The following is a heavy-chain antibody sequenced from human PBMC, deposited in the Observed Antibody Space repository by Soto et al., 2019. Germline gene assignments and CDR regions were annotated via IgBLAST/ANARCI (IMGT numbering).Heavy chain of an antibody. D-gene: IGHD3-22*01. CDR2: ISSSSSYI. V-gene: IGHV3-21*01. Sequence: KPGGSLRLSCAASGFTFSSYSMNWVRQAPGKGLEWVSSISSSSSYIYYADSVKGRFTISRDNAKNSLYPQMNSLRAEDTAVYYCARDSMTYYYDSGGYSRGTEGYYGMDVWGQGTTVTVSS. J-gene: IGHJ6*02. CDR1: GFTFSSYS. CDR3: ARDSMTYYYDSGGYSRGTEGYYGMDV.